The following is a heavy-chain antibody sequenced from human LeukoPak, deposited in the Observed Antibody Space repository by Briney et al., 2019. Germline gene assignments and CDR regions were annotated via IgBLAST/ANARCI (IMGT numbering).Heavy chain of an antibody. CDR3: ARVRDTAMALHYYYYMDV. J-gene: IGHJ6*03. V-gene: IGHV4-34*01. CDR2: INHSGST. Sequence: SETLSLTRAVYGGSFSGYYWSWIRQPPGKGLEWIGEINHSGSTNYNPSLKSRVTISVDTSKNQFSLKLSSVTAADTAAYYCARVRDTAMALHYYYYMDVWGKGTTVTVSS. CDR1: GGSFSGYY. D-gene: IGHD5-18*01.